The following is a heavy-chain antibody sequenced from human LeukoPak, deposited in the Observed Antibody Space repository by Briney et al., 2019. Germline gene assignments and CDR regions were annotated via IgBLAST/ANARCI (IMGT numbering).Heavy chain of an antibody. CDR3: ANLPGPPSIRGADREFDP. V-gene: IGHV3-23*01. D-gene: IGHD3-10*01. J-gene: IGHJ5*02. CDR1: GFTFSSYA. Sequence: GGSLRLSCAASGFTFSSYAMSWVRQAPGKGLEWVSAISGSGGSTYYADSVKGRFTISRDNSKNTLYLQMNSLGAEDTAVYYCANLPGPPSIRGADREFDPWGQGTLVTVSS. CDR2: ISGSGGST.